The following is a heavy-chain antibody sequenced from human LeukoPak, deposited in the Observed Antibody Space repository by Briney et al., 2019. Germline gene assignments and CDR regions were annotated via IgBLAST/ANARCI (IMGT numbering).Heavy chain of an antibody. Sequence: ASVKVSCKASGYTFSTYYMHWVRQAPGQGLEWVGIINPSGGTTTYAQKFQGRVTMTRDTSTSTVYMELSSLRIEDTAVYYCSRDLGGSYNDYWGQGTMVTVPS. D-gene: IGHD1-26*01. CDR2: INPSGGTT. CDR1: GYTFSTYY. J-gene: IGHJ4*02. V-gene: IGHV1-46*01. CDR3: SRDLGGSYNDY.